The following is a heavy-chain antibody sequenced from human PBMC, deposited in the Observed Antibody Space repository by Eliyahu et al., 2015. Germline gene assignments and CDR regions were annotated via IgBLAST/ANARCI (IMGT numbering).Heavy chain of an antibody. D-gene: IGHD1-1*01. CDR3: ARGLLPLENYYYYGMDV. Sequence: QVQLVQSGAEVKKPGSSVKVSCKASGGTFSSXAISWVRQAPGQGLEWMGGIIPIFGTANYAQKFQGRVTITADESTSTAYMELSSLRSEDTAVYYCARGLLPLENYYYYGMDVWGKGTTVTVSS. CDR1: GGTFSSXA. V-gene: IGHV1-69*01. J-gene: IGHJ6*04. CDR2: IIPIFGTA.